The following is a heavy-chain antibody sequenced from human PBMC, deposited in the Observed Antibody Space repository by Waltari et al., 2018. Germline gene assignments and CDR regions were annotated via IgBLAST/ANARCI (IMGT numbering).Heavy chain of an antibody. Sequence: QVQLQESGPGLVKPSETLSLTCTVSGGSISSYYWSWIRQPAGKGLEWIGRSYTSGSTNYNPSLKSRVTMSVDTSKNQFSLKLSSVTAADTAVYYCARDLRYYDSSGYYHLDYWGQGTLVTVSS. J-gene: IGHJ4*02. V-gene: IGHV4-4*07. CDR1: GGSISSYY. D-gene: IGHD3-22*01. CDR2: SYTSGST. CDR3: ARDLRYYDSSGYYHLDY.